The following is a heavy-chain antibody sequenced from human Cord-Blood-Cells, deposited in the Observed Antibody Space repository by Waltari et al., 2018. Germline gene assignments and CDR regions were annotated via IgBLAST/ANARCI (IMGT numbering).Heavy chain of an antibody. V-gene: IGHV4-39*02. Sequence: QLQLQESGPGLVKPSETLSLTCTVAGGSISSSSYYWGWTLQPPGKGLEWIGSIYYSGSTYYNPSLKSRVTISVDTSKNQFSLKLSSVTAADTAVYYCARDSLWFGEWAFDIWGQGTMVTVSS. D-gene: IGHD3-10*01. CDR2: IYYSGST. CDR3: ARDSLWFGEWAFDI. CDR1: GGSISSSSYY. J-gene: IGHJ3*02.